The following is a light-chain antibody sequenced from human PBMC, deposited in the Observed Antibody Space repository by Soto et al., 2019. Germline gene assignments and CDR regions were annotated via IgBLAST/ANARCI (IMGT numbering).Light chain of an antibody. J-gene: IGLJ1*01. CDR1: SSDFGGYNY. V-gene: IGLV2-8*01. Sequence: ALTQPPSASGSFGQSVTISCTGTSSDFGGYNYVSWYQQHPGKAPKLMIYEVSERPSGVPDRFSGSKSGNTASLTVSGLQADDEADYYCSSYSGTSYHYVFGTGTKVTVL. CDR2: EVS. CDR3: SSYSGTSYHYV.